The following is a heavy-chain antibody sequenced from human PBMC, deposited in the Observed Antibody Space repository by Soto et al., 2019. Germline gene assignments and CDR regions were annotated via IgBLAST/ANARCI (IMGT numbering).Heavy chain of an antibody. J-gene: IGHJ6*03. Sequence: QVQLQESGPGLVKPSQTLSLTCTVSGGSISNGGYYWSWIRQHPGKGLEWIGYIYYSGSTYYNPSLKSRVTISVDTSKNQFSLKLSSVTAADTAVYYCARVGSGSYYNPSHMDVWGKGTTVTVSS. D-gene: IGHD3-10*01. CDR3: ARVGSGSYYNPSHMDV. CDR1: GGSISNGGYY. CDR2: IYYSGST. V-gene: IGHV4-31*03.